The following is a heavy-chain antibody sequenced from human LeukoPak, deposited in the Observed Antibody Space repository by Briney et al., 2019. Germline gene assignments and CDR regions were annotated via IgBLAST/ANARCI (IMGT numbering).Heavy chain of an antibody. V-gene: IGHV3-53*01. D-gene: IGHD3-10*01. CDR3: ARSTLWFGADY. Sequence: GGSLRLSCAASGFTVSSNYMSWVRQAPGKGLEWVSVIYSGGSTYYADSVKGRFTISRDNSENTLYLQMNSLRAEDTAVYYCARSTLWFGADYWGQGTLVTVSS. CDR2: IYSGGST. J-gene: IGHJ4*02. CDR1: GFTVSSNY.